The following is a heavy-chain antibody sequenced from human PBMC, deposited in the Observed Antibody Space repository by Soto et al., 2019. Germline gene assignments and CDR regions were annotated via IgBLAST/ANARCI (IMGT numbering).Heavy chain of an antibody. J-gene: IGHJ5*02. V-gene: IGHV4-34*01. CDR3: ARGRGFGEPSNWFDP. CDR1: GGSFSGYY. D-gene: IGHD3-10*01. CDR2: INHSGST. Sequence: PSETLSLTCAVYGGSFSGYYWSWIRQPPGKGLEWIGEINHSGSTNYNPSLKSRVTISVDTSKNQFSLRLSSVTAADTAVYYCARGRGFGEPSNWFDPWGQGTLVTVSS.